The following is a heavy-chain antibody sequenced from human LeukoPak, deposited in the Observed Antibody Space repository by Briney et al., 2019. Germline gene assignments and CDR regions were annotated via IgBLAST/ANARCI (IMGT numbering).Heavy chain of an antibody. J-gene: IGHJ4*02. D-gene: IGHD2-2*01. CDR2: ISGSGGST. CDR3: AKDKDRYCSSTSCPSPDY. Sequence: GGSLRLSCAVSGFTFSSYAMSWVRQAPGKGLEWVSAISGSGGSTYYADSVKGRFTISRDNSKNTLYLQMNSLRAEDTAVYYCAKDKDRYCSSTSCPSPDYWGQGTLVTFSS. CDR1: GFTFSSYA. V-gene: IGHV3-23*01.